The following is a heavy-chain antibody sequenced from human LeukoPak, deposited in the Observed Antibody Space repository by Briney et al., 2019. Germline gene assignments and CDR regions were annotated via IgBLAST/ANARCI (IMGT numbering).Heavy chain of an antibody. D-gene: IGHD3-16*01. CDR2: INPNSGGT. J-gene: IGHJ4*02. CDR1: GYTFTGYY. Sequence: VASVKVSCKASGYTFTGYYMHWVRQAPGQGLEWMGRINPNSGGTNYAQKFQGRVTMTTDTSISTAYMELSRLRSDDTAVYYCARDGDYDYVWGSPDYWGQGTLVTVSS. CDR3: ARDGDYDYVWGSPDY. V-gene: IGHV1-2*06.